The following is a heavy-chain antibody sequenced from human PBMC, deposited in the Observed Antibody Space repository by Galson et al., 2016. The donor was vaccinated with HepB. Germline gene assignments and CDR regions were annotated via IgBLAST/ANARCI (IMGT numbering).Heavy chain of an antibody. J-gene: IGHJ2*01. D-gene: IGHD2-15*01. CDR2: NYYSGST. Sequence: ETLSLTCTVSGGSISSDTNYWGWIRQPPGKGLEWIGNNYYSGSTNYNPSLESRVTISVDMSKNRFSLKLSSVTAADTAVYYCARGRLFCESNTCYYWYFDLWGRGTLVAVSS. CDR1: GGSISSDTNY. CDR3: ARGRLFCESNTCYYWYFDL. V-gene: IGHV4-39*01.